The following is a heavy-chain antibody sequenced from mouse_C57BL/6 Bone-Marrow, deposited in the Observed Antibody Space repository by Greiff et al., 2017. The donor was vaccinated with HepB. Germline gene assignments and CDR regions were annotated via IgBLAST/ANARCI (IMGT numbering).Heavy chain of an antibody. CDR2: IFPGSGST. CDR1: GYTFTSYW. CDR3: ARWTAY. J-gene: IGHJ3*01. Sequence: QVQLQQSGPELVRPGASVKISCKAPGYTFTSYWMQWVRQRPGQGLEWIGEIFPGSGSTYYNEKFKGKATLTVDTSSSTAYMQLSSLTSEDSAVYCCARWTAYWGQGTLVTVSA. V-gene: IGHV1-56*01.